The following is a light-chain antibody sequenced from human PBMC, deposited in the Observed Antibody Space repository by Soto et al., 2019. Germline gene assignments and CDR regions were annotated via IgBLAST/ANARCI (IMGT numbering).Light chain of an antibody. CDR2: GAS. CDR3: QQRSIWPWT. CDR1: QSISTF. J-gene: IGKJ1*01. Sequence: ELVMTHSPATLSVAPGERATLSCRASQSISTFLAWYQQKPGQAPRLLIYGASSRATGIPARFSGSGSGTDFTLTISSLEPEDFAVYYCQQRSIWPWTFGQGTKVDIK. V-gene: IGKV3-11*01.